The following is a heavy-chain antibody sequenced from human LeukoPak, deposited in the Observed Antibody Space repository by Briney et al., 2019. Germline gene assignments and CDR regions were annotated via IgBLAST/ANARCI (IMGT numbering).Heavy chain of an antibody. CDR1: GFTFSSYA. V-gene: IGHV3-30-3*01. CDR2: ISYDGSNK. CDR3: ASYGMDV. Sequence: PGGSLRPSCAASGFTFSSYAMHWVRQAPGKGLEWVAVISYDGSNKYYADSVKGRFTISRDNSKNTLYLQMNSLRAEDTAVYYCASYGMDVWGQGTTVTVSS. J-gene: IGHJ6*02.